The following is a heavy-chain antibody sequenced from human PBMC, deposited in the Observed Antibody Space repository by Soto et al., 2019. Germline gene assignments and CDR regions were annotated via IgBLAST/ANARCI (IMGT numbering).Heavy chain of an antibody. Sequence: PGGSLRLSCAASGFTFSSYWMHWVRQAPGKGLVWVSRINSDGSSTSYADSVKGRFTISRDNAKNTLYLQMNSLRAEDTAVYYCARDGEAAAGSPPFDYWGQGTLVPVSS. CDR1: GFTFSSYW. CDR2: INSDGSST. J-gene: IGHJ4*02. CDR3: ARDGEAAAGSPPFDY. V-gene: IGHV3-74*01. D-gene: IGHD6-13*01.